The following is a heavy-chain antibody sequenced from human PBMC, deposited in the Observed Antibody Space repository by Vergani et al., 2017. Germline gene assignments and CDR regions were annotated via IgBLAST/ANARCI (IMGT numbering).Heavy chain of an antibody. Sequence: EVQLVESGGGLVQPGGSLRLSCAASGFTFSSYSMNWVRQAPGKGLEWVSYISSSSSTIYYADSVKGRFTISRDNAKNSLYLQMNSLRDEDTAVYYCARARDDYVWGSYRYGWFDPWGQGTLVTVSS. CDR2: ISSSSSTI. CDR1: GFTFSSYS. CDR3: ARARDDYVWGSYRYGWFDP. D-gene: IGHD3-16*02. V-gene: IGHV3-48*02. J-gene: IGHJ5*02.